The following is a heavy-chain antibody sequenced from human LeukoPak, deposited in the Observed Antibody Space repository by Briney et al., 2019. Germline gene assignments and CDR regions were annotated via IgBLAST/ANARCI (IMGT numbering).Heavy chain of an antibody. Sequence: SQTLSLTCTVSGGSISSGGYYWSWIRQPPGKGLEWIGYIYHSGSTYYNPSLKSRVTISVDRSKNQFSLKLSSVTAADTAVYYCARGFYYGSGRPHWFDPWGQGTLVTVSS. CDR3: ARGFYYGSGRPHWFDP. CDR1: GGSISSGGYY. J-gene: IGHJ5*02. V-gene: IGHV4-30-2*01. D-gene: IGHD3-10*01. CDR2: IYHSGST.